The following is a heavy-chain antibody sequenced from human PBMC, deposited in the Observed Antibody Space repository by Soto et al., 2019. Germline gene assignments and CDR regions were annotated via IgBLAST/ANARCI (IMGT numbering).Heavy chain of an antibody. CDR1: GFTVSSNY. J-gene: IGHJ3*02. D-gene: IGHD4-17*01. Sequence: HPGGSLRLSCAASGFTVSSNYMSWVRQAPGKGLEWVSVIYSGGSTYYADSVKGRFTISRDNSKNTLYLQMNSLRAEDTAVYYCARDHCLDYGDYARSGAFDIWGQGTMVTVSS. CDR3: ARDHCLDYGDYARSGAFDI. CDR2: IYSGGST. V-gene: IGHV3-66*01.